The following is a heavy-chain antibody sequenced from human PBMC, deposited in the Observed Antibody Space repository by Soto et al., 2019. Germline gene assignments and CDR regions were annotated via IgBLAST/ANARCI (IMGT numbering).Heavy chain of an antibody. V-gene: IGHV1-18*01. D-gene: IGHD5-12*01. CDR2: ISTYNGDT. J-gene: IGHJ6*02. Sequence: GASVKVSCKGSGYTFTGSGISWVRQAPGQGLEWMGWISTYNGDTNYAQTFQGRVTMTTDTSTSTVHMEVRSLRSDDTAVYYCAREGVAPYYYYGMDVWGQGTPVTVSS. CDR3: AREGVAPYYYYGMDV. CDR1: GYTFTGSG.